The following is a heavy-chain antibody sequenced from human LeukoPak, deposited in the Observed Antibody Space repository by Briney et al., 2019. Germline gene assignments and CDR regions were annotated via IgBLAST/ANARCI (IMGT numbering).Heavy chain of an antibody. J-gene: IGHJ4*02. CDR1: GLTFSSYG. V-gene: IGHV3-30*18. CDR3: AKGYYYYSSRYEEV. CDR2: ISYDGSNK. Sequence: PGRSLRLFCAASGLTFSSYGMHGVRQAPGKGLEWVAVISYDGSNKYYADSVKGRFSISRDNSKNTLYLEMNRLRAEDTAVYYCAKGYYYYSSRYEEVWGQGTLVTVSS. D-gene: IGHD3-22*01.